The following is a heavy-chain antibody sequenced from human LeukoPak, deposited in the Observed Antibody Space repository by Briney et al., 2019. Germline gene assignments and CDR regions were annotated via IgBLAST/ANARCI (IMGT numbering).Heavy chain of an antibody. V-gene: IGHV3-23*01. CDR3: AKEGSGWSIGFDY. D-gene: IGHD6-19*01. CDR2: ISGSGGST. J-gene: IGHJ4*02. Sequence: GGSLRLSCAASGFTFNNYAMTWVRQAPGKGLEWVSAISGSGGSTYYADSVKGRFTISRDNSKNMLFLQMNSLRAEDTALYYCAKEGSGWSIGFDYWGQGTLVTVSS. CDR1: GFTFNNYA.